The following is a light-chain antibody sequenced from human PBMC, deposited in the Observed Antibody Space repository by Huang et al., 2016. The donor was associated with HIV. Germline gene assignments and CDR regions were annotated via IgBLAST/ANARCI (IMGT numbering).Light chain of an antibody. CDR3: QHYGTSPGMYT. Sequence: VLTQSPVTLSLSPGKRATPPSRAIHSITSNYLAWYQPKPGQAPRLLIYVACHRATDIPVRFSGSGSGTDFTLTISRLEPEDVAVDYCQHYGTSPGMYTFGQGTKLEIK. V-gene: IGKV3-20*01. CDR1: HSITSNY. CDR2: VAC. J-gene: IGKJ2*01.